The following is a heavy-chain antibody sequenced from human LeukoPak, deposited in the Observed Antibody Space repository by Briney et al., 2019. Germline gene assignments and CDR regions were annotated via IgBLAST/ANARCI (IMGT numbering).Heavy chain of an antibody. CDR3: ARGSSIAVAGALTPPFDY. CDR2: ISYDGSNK. J-gene: IGHJ4*02. D-gene: IGHD6-19*01. Sequence: GALRLSCAASGFTFSSYAMHWVRQAPGKGLEWVAVISYDGSNKYYADSVKGRFTISRDNSKNTLYLQMNSLRAEDTAVYYCARGSSIAVAGALTPPFDYWGQGTLVTVSS. CDR1: GFTFSSYA. V-gene: IGHV3-30-3*01.